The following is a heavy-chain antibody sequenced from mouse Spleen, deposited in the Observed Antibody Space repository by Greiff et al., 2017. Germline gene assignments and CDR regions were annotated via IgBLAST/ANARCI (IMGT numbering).Heavy chain of an antibody. V-gene: IGHV1-4*01. CDR3: ARSMITTWFAY. J-gene: IGHJ3*01. Sequence: QVQLKQSGAELARPGASVKMSCKASGYTFTSYTMHWVKQRPGQGLEWIGYINPSSGYTKYNQKFKDKATLTADKSSSTAYMQLSSLTSEDSAVYYCARSMITTWFAYWGQGTLVTVSA. CDR1: GYTFTSYT. D-gene: IGHD2-4*01. CDR2: INPSSGYT.